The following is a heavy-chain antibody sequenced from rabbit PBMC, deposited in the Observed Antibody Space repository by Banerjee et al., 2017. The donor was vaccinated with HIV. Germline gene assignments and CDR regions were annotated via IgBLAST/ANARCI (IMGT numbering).Heavy chain of an antibody. CDR2: IDGGSSGRT. Sequence: QEQLEESGGDLVKPEGSLTLTCTASGFSFSSSYYMSWVRQAPGKGLEWIACIDGGSSGRTWYASWTKGRFTISKASSTTVTLQMTSLTAADTATYFCARHAGYGGGGSATYYFNLWGPGTLVTVS. D-gene: IGHD4-2*01. J-gene: IGHJ4*01. V-gene: IGHV1S45*01. CDR3: ARHAGYGGGGSATYYFNL. CDR1: GFSFSSSYY.